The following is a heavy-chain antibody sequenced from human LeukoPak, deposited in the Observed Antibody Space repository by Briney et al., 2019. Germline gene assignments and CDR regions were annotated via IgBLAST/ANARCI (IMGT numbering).Heavy chain of an antibody. D-gene: IGHD3-3*01. CDR3: ARDRRITIFGVVIDPIDAFDI. CDR2: ISSSSSYI. V-gene: IGHV3-21*01. J-gene: IGHJ3*02. CDR1: GFTFSSYS. Sequence: PRGSLRLSCAASGFTFSSYSMNWVRQAPGKGLEWVSSISSSSSYIYYADSVKGRFTISRDNAKNSLYLQMNSLRAEDTAVYYCARDRRITIFGVVIDPIDAFDIWGQGTMVTVSS.